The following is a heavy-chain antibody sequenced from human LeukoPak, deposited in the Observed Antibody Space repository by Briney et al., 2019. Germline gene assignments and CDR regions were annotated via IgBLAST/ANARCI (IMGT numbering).Heavy chain of an antibody. J-gene: IGHJ5*02. CDR2: IIPIFGTA. Sequence: GASVKVSCKASGGTFSSYAISWVRQAPGQGLEWMGRIIPIFGTANYAQKFQGRVTITTDESTSTAYMELSSLRSEDTAVHYCARDRIQLWSNWFDPWGQGTLVTVSS. D-gene: IGHD5-18*01. CDR1: GGTFSSYA. V-gene: IGHV1-69*05. CDR3: ARDRIQLWSNWFDP.